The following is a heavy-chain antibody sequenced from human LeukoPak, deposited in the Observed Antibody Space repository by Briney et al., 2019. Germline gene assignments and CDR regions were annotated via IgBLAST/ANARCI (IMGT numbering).Heavy chain of an antibody. Sequence: GGSLRLSCAASGFTFNNYQMNWVRQAPGKGLECISYISSSGRTIYYADSLKGRFTVSRDNAKNSLYLRMNNLRAEDTAVYYCARGEYYFDYWGQGTLVTVS. CDR3: ARGEYYFDY. J-gene: IGHJ4*02. CDR1: GFTFNNYQ. CDR2: ISSSGRTI. V-gene: IGHV3-48*03.